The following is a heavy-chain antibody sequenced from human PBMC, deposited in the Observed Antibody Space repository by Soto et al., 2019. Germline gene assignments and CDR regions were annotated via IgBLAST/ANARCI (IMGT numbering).Heavy chain of an antibody. CDR2: NNHSGST. D-gene: IGHD4-4*01. Sequence: TLSLTCAVYGGSFSGYYWSWIRQPPGKGLEWIGENNHSGSTNYNPSLMSRVTISVDTSKDQFSLKLSSVTAADTAVYYCARDYIFYFYGMHVWAQGTTVTVSS. J-gene: IGHJ6*02. CDR1: GGSFSGYY. CDR3: ARDYIFYFYGMHV. V-gene: IGHV4-34*01.